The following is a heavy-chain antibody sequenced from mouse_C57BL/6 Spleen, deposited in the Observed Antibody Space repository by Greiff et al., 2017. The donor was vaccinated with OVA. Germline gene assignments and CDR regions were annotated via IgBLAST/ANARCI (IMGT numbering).Heavy chain of an antibody. D-gene: IGHD2-4*01. Sequence: VQLQQSGAELVRPGASVKLSCTASGFNIKDYYMHWVKQRPEQGLEWIGRIDPEDGDTEYAPKFQGKATMTADTSSNTAYLQLSSLTSEDTAVYYCTTLYYDYDVWFAYWGQGTLVTVSA. CDR2: IDPEDGDT. CDR3: TTLYYDYDVWFAY. V-gene: IGHV14-1*01. J-gene: IGHJ3*01. CDR1: GFNIKDYY.